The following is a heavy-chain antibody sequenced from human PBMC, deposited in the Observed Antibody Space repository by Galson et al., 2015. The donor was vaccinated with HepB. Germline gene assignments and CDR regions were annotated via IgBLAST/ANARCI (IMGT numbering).Heavy chain of an antibody. J-gene: IGHJ4*02. V-gene: IGHV3-48*02. Sequence: SLRLSCAASGFTFSSYSMNWVRQAPGEGLEWVSYISSGSSTIYYADSVKGRFTISRDNAKNSLYLQMNSLRDEDTAVYYCARRRYYYDSSELWGQGTLVTVSS. CDR1: GFTFSSYS. D-gene: IGHD3-22*01. CDR3: ARRRYYYDSSEL. CDR2: ISSGSSTI.